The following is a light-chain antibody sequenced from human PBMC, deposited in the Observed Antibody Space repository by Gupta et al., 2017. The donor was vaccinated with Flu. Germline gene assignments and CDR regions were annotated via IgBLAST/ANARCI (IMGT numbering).Light chain of an antibody. CDR2: DGS. J-gene: IGKJ4*01. CDR1: QYVTNTY. V-gene: IGKV3-20*01. Sequence: EIVLTQSPATLSLSPGERATLSCRASQYVTNTYVAWYQQKPGQAPRLLIYDGSTGATDIPHRFRGSGSGTDFTLIINGLEPEDFAVYYWQQYAALPTFGGGTKVEI. CDR3: QQYAALPT.